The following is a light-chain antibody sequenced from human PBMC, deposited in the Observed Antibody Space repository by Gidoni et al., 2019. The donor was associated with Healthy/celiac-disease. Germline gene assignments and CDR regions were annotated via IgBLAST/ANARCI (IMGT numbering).Light chain of an antibody. CDR1: QGVSSY. CDR2: DAS. Sequence: EIVLTQSPATLALSPGERATLSCRASQGVSSYLGWYQQKPGQAPTLLIYDASNRATGIPARFSGSGSATAFTLPISSLEPEDFAVYYCQQRSNWPTLTFGGGTKVEIK. V-gene: IGKV3-11*01. J-gene: IGKJ4*01. CDR3: QQRSNWPTLT.